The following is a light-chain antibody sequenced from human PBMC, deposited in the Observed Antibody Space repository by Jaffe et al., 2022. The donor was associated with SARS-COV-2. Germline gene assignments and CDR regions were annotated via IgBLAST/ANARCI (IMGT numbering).Light chain of an antibody. CDR3: QQSYSAPYT. V-gene: IGKV1-39*01. Sequence: DIQMTQSPSSLSASVGDRVTITCRASQHISRNLNWYQQKPGKAPNLLISAASSLQSAVPSRFSVSGSGTDFSLTISSLQPEDFATYYCQQSYSAPYTFGLGTNLEIK. CDR1: QHISRN. J-gene: IGKJ2*01. CDR2: AAS.